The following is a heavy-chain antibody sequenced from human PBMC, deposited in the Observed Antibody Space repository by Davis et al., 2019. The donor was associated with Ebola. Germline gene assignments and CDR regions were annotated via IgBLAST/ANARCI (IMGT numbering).Heavy chain of an antibody. Sequence: ASVKVSCKASGYTFTSYYMHWVRQAPGQGLEWMGIINPSGGSTSYAQKFQGRVTITADESTSTAYMELSSLRSEDTAVYYCARGGGLWHYYYYGMDVWGQGTTVTVSS. V-gene: IGHV1-46*01. D-gene: IGHD4/OR15-4a*01. CDR2: INPSGGST. CDR3: ARGGGLWHYYYYGMDV. J-gene: IGHJ6*02. CDR1: GYTFTSYY.